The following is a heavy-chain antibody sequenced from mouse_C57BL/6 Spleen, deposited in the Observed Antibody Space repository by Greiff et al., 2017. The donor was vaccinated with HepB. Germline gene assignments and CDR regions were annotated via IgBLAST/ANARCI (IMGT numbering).Heavy chain of an antibody. Sequence: QVQLQQPGAELVRPGSSVKLSCKASGYTFTSYWMHWVKQRPIQGLEWIGNIDPSDSETHYNQKFKDKATLTVDKSSSTAYMQLSSLTSEDSAVYYGAREDYYGSRGYFDVWGTGTTVTVSS. V-gene: IGHV1-52*01. CDR3: AREDYYGSRGYFDV. CDR1: GYTFTSYW. CDR2: IDPSDSET. D-gene: IGHD1-1*01. J-gene: IGHJ1*03.